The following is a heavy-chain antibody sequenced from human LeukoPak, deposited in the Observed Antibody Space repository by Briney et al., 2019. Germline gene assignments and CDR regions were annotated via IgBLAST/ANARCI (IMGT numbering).Heavy chain of an antibody. CDR1: GGSISGYY. D-gene: IGHD6-13*01. CDR3: ARVDPIAAHFDL. J-gene: IGHJ2*01. V-gene: IGHV4-59*01. CDR2: IYYSGST. Sequence: KPSETLSLTCTVSGGSISGYYWSWIRQPPGKGLEWMGYIYYSGSTKYNPSLKSRVTISVDTSKNQFSLKLSSVTAAGTAVYYCARVDPIAAHFDLWGRGTLVTVSS.